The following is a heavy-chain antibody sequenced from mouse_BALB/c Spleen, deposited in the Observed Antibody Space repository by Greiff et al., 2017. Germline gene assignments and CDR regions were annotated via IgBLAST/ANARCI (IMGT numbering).Heavy chain of an antibody. Sequence: VKLMESGPGLVAPSQSLSITCTVSGFSLTDYGVSWIRQPPGKGLEWLGVIWGGGSTYYNSALKSRLSISKDNSKSQVFLKMNSLQTDDTAMYYCANFGDYDDGDGYAMDDWGQGTSVTVSS. CDR1: GFSLTDYG. V-gene: IGHV2-6-5*01. D-gene: IGHD2-4*01. CDR3: ANFGDYDDGDGYAMDD. CDR2: IWGGGST. J-gene: IGHJ4*01.